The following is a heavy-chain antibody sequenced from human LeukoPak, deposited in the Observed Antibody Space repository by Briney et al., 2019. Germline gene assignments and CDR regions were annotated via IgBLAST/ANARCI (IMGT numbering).Heavy chain of an antibody. V-gene: IGHV3-74*01. CDR2: INTDGSST. CDR1: GFTFSSYW. D-gene: IGHD2-2*01. J-gene: IGHJ5*02. Sequence: GGSLRLSCAASGFTFSSYWMHWVRQAPGKGLVWVSRINTDGSSTSYADSVKGRFTISRDNAKNTLYLQMNSLRAEDTAVYYCARVSWGVVRSGGFDPWGQGTLVTVSS. CDR3: ARVSWGVVRSGGFDP.